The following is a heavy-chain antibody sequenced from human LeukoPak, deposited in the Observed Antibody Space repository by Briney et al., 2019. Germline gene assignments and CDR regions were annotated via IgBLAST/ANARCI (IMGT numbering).Heavy chain of an antibody. CDR2: IWYDGTTK. CDR3: ARGRGGDLRYYYYGMDV. J-gene: IGHJ6*02. Sequence: GGSLRLSCAASGFTFSSYGIQWVRQAPGKGLEWVAVIWYDGTTKYYADSVKGRFTISRDNSKNTLYLQMNSLRAEDTAVYYCARGRGGDLRYYYYGMDVWGQGTTVTVSS. V-gene: IGHV3-33*01. D-gene: IGHD2-21*02. CDR1: GFTFSSYG.